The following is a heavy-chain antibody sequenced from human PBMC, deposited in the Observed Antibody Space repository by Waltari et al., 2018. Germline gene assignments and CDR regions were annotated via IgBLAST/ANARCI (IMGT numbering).Heavy chain of an antibody. Sequence: QLQLQESGQGLVKPSETLSLTCTVSGGSISSSSYYWGWIRQPPGKGLEWIGSIYYSGITYYNPSLKSRVTISVDTSKNQFSLKLSSVTAADTAVYYCARRSGVTFAFDIWGQGTMVTVSS. CDR3: ARRSGVTFAFDI. V-gene: IGHV4-39*01. CDR2: IYYSGIT. CDR1: GGSISSSSYY. D-gene: IGHD3-3*01. J-gene: IGHJ3*02.